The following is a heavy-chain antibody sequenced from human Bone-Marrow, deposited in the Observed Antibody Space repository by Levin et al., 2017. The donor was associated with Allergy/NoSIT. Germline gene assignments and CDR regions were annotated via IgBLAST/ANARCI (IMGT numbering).Heavy chain of an antibody. V-gene: IGHV5-51*01. D-gene: IGHD3-9*01. J-gene: IGHJ1*01. Sequence: GASVKVSCRVSGYSFPSYWIGWVRQMPGKGLEWMGIIYPADSDTRYSPSFQGQVTISADKSLRTAYLQWSSLKASDTAMYYCATPWDFDRGMGLWGQGTLVTVSS. CDR2: IYPADSDT. CDR1: GYSFPSYW. CDR3: ATPWDFDRGMGL.